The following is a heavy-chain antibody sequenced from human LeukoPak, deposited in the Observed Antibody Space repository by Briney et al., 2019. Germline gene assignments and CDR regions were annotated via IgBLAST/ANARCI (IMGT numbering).Heavy chain of an antibody. V-gene: IGHV3-30-3*01. Sequence: GGSLRLSCAASGFTFSSYAMHWVRQAPGKGLEWVAVISCDGSNKYYADSVKGRFTISRDNSKNTLYLQMNSLRAEDTAVYYCARATLAAAGTWGKYYYYGMDVWGQGTTVTVSS. CDR1: GFTFSSYA. J-gene: IGHJ6*02. CDR2: ISCDGSNK. D-gene: IGHD6-13*01. CDR3: ARATLAAAGTWGKYYYYGMDV.